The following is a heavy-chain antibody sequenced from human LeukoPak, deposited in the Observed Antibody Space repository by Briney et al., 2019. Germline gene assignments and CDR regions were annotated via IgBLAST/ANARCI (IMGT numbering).Heavy chain of an antibody. Sequence: PGGPLRLSCAASGFTFSSYAMHWVRQAPGKGLEYVSAISSNGGSTYYANSVKGRFTISRDNSKNTLYLQMGSLRAEDMAVYYCARVGRAVAGLLDYWGQGTLVTVSS. CDR3: ARVGRAVAGLLDY. J-gene: IGHJ4*02. V-gene: IGHV3-64*01. CDR1: GFTFSSYA. CDR2: ISSNGGST. D-gene: IGHD6-19*01.